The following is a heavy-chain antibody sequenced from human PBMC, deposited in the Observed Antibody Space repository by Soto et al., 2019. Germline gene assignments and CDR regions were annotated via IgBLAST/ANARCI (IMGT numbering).Heavy chain of an antibody. J-gene: IGHJ6*02. CDR1: GYTFTSYA. V-gene: IGHV1-3*01. CDR3: ARGDGYYDYYYYYGMDV. D-gene: IGHD3-22*01. Sequence: ASVKVSCKASGYTFTSYAMHWVRQAPGQRLEWMGWINAGNGNTKYSQKFQGRVTITRDTSASTAYMELSSLRSEDTAVYYCARGDGYYDYYYYYGMDVWGQGATVTSP. CDR2: INAGNGNT.